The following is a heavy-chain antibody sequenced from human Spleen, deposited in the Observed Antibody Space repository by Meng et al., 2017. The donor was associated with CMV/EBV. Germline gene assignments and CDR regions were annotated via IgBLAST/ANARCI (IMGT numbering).Heavy chain of an antibody. J-gene: IGHJ6*02. CDR2: ISSSSSYM. CDR3: AKGRYCSSTSCYHGMDV. Sequence: GESLKISCAASGFTFSSYSMNWVRQAPGKGLEWVSSISSSSSYMYYAASVKGRFTFSRDNAKNSLSLQMSSLSAEDTAVYYCAKGRYCSSTSCYHGMDVWGQGTTVTVSS. CDR1: GFTFSSYS. V-gene: IGHV3-21*01. D-gene: IGHD2-2*01.